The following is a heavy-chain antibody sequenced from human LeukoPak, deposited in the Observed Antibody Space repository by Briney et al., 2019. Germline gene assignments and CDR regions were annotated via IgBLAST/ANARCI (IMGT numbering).Heavy chain of an antibody. CDR2: INWNGGTT. J-gene: IGHJ3*02. CDR3: ARDLYSSGYYDAFDI. Sequence: GGSLRLSCAASGFTFDDYAMSWVRRVPGKGLEWVSGINWNGGTTGYADSVKGRFTISRDNAKNSLYLQMNSLRAEDTAVYYCARDLYSSGYYDAFDIWGQGTMVTVSS. V-gene: IGHV3-20*04. D-gene: IGHD3-22*01. CDR1: GFTFDDYA.